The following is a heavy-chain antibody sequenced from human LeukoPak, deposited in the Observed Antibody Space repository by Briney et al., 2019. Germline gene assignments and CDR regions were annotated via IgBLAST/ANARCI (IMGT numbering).Heavy chain of an antibody. J-gene: IGHJ4*02. D-gene: IGHD6-13*01. CDR1: RFTFSSYA. CDR2: ISGSGGST. CDR3: AKGEAAAGQLDY. Sequence: PGGSLRLSCAASRFTFSSYAMSWVRQAPGKGLEWVSAISGSGGSTYYADSVKGRFTISRDNSKNTLYLQMNSLRAEDTAVYYCAKGEAAAGQLDYWGQGTLVTVSS. V-gene: IGHV3-23*01.